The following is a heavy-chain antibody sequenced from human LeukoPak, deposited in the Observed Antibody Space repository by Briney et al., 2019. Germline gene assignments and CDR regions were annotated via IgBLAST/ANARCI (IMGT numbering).Heavy chain of an antibody. CDR2: ISWNSGSI. CDR1: GFTFDDYA. J-gene: IGHJ6*02. Sequence: GGSLGLSCAASGFTFDDYAMHWVRQAPGKGLEWVSGISWNSGSIGYADSVKGRFTISRDNAKNSLYLQMNSLRAEDTAMYYCAKDMGYSGSYYPYFYYGMDVWGQGTTVTVSS. D-gene: IGHD1-26*01. V-gene: IGHV3-9*01. CDR3: AKDMGYSGSYYPYFYYGMDV.